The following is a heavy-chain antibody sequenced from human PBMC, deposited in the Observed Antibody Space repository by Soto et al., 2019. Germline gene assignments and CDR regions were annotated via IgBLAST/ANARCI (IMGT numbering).Heavy chain of an antibody. CDR2: IKQDGSEK. D-gene: IGHD3-10*01. Sequence: GGSLRLSCAASGFTFSSYWMSWVRQAPGKGLEWVANIKQDGSEKYYVDSVKGRFTISRDNAKNSLYLQMNSLRAEDTAVYYCARVGGWFGELLEYYFDYWGQGTLVTVSS. J-gene: IGHJ4*02. V-gene: IGHV3-7*01. CDR1: GFTFSSYW. CDR3: ARVGGWFGELLEYYFDY.